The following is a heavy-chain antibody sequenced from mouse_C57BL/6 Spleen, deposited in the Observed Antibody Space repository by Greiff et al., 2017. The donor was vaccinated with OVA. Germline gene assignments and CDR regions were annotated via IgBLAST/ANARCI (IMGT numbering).Heavy chain of an antibody. CDR3: AREVWNPCAMDY. CDR1: GFSLSTSGMG. V-gene: IGHV8-12*01. J-gene: IGHJ4*01. Sequence: QVTLKESGPGILQSSQTLSLTCSFSGFSLSTSGMGVSWIRQPSGKGLEWLAHIYWDDDKRYNPSLKSRPPISKDTSSNQVILKITIVDTADTATSYCAREVWNPCAMDYWGQGTSVTVSS. CDR2: IYWDDDK.